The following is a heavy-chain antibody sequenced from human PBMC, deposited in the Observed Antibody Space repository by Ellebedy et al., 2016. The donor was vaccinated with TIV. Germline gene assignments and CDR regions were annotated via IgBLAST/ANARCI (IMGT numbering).Heavy chain of an antibody. Sequence: GESLKISCAASGFTFSNYDMSWVRQAPGKGLEWVSLISADGRETYYTNSVKGRFTISRDNAKNSLYLHMNSLRAEDTGVYYRARGLFGSGRYSCDYWGQGTLVIVSS. CDR2: ISADGRET. CDR3: ARGLFGSGRYSCDY. V-gene: IGHV3-21*01. CDR1: GFTFSNYD. D-gene: IGHD3-10*01. J-gene: IGHJ4*02.